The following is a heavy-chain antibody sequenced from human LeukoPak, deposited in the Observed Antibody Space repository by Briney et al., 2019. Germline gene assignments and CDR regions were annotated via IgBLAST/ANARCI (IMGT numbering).Heavy chain of an antibody. CDR1: GATFTSYT. CDR3: ARSSITIFGVAIALFDY. Sequence: SVTLSCTSTGATFTSYTVSCVRQSPGQPLEWMGGMIPIFCTANYEQKYQGRVTITADESTSTAYMELSSLRSEDTAVYYCARSSITIFGVAIALFDYWGQGTLVTVSS. V-gene: IGHV1-69*13. D-gene: IGHD3-3*01. J-gene: IGHJ4*02. CDR2: MIPIFCTA.